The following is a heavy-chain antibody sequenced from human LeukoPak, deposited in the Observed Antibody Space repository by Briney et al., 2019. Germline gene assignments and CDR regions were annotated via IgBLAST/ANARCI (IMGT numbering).Heavy chain of an antibody. CDR1: GFTFSSYS. CDR3: ARDPVLRWLKGYYGMDV. CDR2: ISSSSSYI. D-gene: IGHD5-24*01. Sequence: GGSLRLSCAASGFTFSSYSMNWVRQAPGKGLEWVSSISSSSSYIYYADSVKGRFTISRDNAKNSLYLQMNSLRAEDTAVYYCARDPVLRWLKGYYGMDVWGQGTTVTVSS. V-gene: IGHV3-21*01. J-gene: IGHJ6*02.